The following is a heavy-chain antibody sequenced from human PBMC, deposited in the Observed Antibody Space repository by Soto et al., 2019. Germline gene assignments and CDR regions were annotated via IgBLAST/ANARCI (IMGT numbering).Heavy chain of an antibody. D-gene: IGHD6-19*01. J-gene: IGHJ4*02. CDR1: GFTFSSYS. CDR2: ISSSSSYI. V-gene: IGHV3-21*01. Sequence: PGGSLRLSCAASGFTFSSYSMNWVRQAPGKGLEWVSSISSSSSYIYYADSVKGRFTISRDNAKNSLYLQMNSLRAEDTAVYYCARERSGAMGRSGWYDYWGQGTLVTVSS. CDR3: ARERSGAMGRSGWYDY.